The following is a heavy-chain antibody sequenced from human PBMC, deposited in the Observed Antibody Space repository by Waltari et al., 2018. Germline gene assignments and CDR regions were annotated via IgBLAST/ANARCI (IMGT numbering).Heavy chain of an antibody. J-gene: IGHJ4*02. D-gene: IGHD6-19*01. CDR2: IYYSGST. CDR1: GGSISSSSYY. V-gene: IGHV4-39*01. Sequence: QLQLQESGPGLVKPSETLSLTCTVSGGSISSSSYYWGWIRQPPGKGLEWIGSIYYSGSTYYNPSLKSRVTISVDTSKNQFSLKLSSATAADTAVYYCARLPLSSGWYVYFDYWGQGTLVTVSS. CDR3: ARLPLSSGWYVYFDY.